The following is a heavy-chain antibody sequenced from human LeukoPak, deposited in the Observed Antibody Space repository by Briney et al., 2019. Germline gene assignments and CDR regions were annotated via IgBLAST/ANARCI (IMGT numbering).Heavy chain of an antibody. Sequence: SVKVSCKASGGTFSSYAISWVRQAPGQGLEWMGRIIPILGIANYAQKFQGRVTITADKSTSTAYMELSSLRSEDTAVYYCARDLAQPSGWYHHIDYWGQGTLVTVSS. CDR3: ARDLAQPSGWYHHIDY. V-gene: IGHV1-69*04. CDR1: GGTFSSYA. J-gene: IGHJ4*02. CDR2: IIPILGIA. D-gene: IGHD6-19*01.